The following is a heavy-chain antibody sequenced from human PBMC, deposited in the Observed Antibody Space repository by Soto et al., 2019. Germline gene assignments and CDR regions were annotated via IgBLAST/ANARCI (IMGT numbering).Heavy chain of an antibody. CDR1: GGSIISGGYY. Sequence: SETLSLTCAVSGGSIISGGYYWSWIRQHPGKGLEWIGYIYYSGSTYYNPSLKSRVTISVDTSKNQFSLKLSSVTAADTAVYYCARRYWYYYGSGSQSGNWFDPWGQGTLVTVSS. J-gene: IGHJ5*02. CDR3: ARRYWYYYGSGSQSGNWFDP. CDR2: IYYSGST. V-gene: IGHV4-39*01. D-gene: IGHD3-10*01.